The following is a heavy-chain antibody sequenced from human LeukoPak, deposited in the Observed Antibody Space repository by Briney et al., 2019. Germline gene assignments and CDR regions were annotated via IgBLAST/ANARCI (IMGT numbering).Heavy chain of an antibody. Sequence: SETLSLTCTVSGGSVSSYYWGWIRQPPGKGLEWIGSIYYSGTTYYNPSLKSRVTISVDTSKNQFSLKLRSVTAADTAVYYCARHSQYSYGLLYFFDFWGQGTLVTVSS. CDR1: GGSVSSYY. CDR3: ARHSQYSYGLLYFFDF. V-gene: IGHV4-39*01. D-gene: IGHD5-18*01. J-gene: IGHJ4*02. CDR2: IYYSGTT.